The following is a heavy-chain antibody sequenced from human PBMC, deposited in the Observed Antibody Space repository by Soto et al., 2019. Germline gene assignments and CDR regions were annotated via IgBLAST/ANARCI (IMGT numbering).Heavy chain of an antibody. J-gene: IGHJ4*02. CDR2: ISGSGGST. V-gene: IGHV3-23*01. CDR1: GFTFSSYA. D-gene: IGHD3-16*02. CDR3: AKVGFTFGGVIVTPFDY. Sequence: PGGSLRLSCAASGFTFSSYAMSWVRQAPGKGLEWVSAISGSGGSTYYADSVKGRFTISRDNSKNTLYLQMNSPRAEDTAVYYCAKVGFTFGGVIVTPFDYWGQGTLVTVSS.